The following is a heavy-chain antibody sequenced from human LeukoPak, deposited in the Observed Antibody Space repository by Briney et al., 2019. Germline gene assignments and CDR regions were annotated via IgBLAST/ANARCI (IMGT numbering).Heavy chain of an antibody. V-gene: IGHV4-34*01. CDR3: ARLLLSGGLDS. Sequence: SETLSLTCAVSGGSFSGHYYWVWIRQSRGRGLEWIGEVNHSGITNYNPSLKSRVFISVDTSKNQFSLKFTSVTAADTAVYYCARLLLSGGLDSWGKGTLVTVSS. CDR1: GGSFSGHYY. D-gene: IGHD3-3*01. CDR2: VNHSGIT. J-gene: IGHJ4*02.